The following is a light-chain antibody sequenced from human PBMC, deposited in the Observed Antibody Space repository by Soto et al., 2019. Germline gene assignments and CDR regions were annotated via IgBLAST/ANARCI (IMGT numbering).Light chain of an antibody. CDR1: QSVSSY. CDR3: QQRSNWPEYT. Sequence: EIVLTQSPAPLSLSPGERATLSCRASQSVSSYLAWYQQKPGQAPRLLIYDASNRATGIPPRFSGSGSWTDVTLTISSLEPEDFAVYYCQQRSNWPEYTFGQGTKLDIK. CDR2: DAS. J-gene: IGKJ2*01. V-gene: IGKV3-11*01.